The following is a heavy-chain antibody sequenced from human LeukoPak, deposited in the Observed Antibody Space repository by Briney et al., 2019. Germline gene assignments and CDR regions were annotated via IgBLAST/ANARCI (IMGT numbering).Heavy chain of an antibody. J-gene: IGHJ4*02. D-gene: IGHD6-13*01. CDR3: ARGGGYSSSWYWPDY. CDR2: MNPNSGNT. CDR1: GYTFTSYD. Sequence: ASVKVSCKASGYTFTSYDINWVRQATGQGLEWMGWMNPNSGNTGYAQKFQGRVTITRNTSISTAYMELSSLRSKDTAVYYCARGGGYSSSWYWPDYWGQGTLVTVSS. V-gene: IGHV1-8*03.